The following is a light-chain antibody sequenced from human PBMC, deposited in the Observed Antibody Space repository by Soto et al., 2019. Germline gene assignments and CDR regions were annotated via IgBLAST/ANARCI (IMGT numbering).Light chain of an antibody. CDR2: GAS. V-gene: IGKV3-20*01. CDR3: QQYGSSSWT. J-gene: IGKJ1*01. CDR1: QSVSSSY. Sequence: EIVLTQSPGTLSLSPGERATLSCRASQSVSSSYLAWYQQKPGQAPRLLIYGASSRATGIPDRFSGSGSGTDFTLTISRLEPEDGAVDYCQQYGSSSWTFGQGTKVEIK.